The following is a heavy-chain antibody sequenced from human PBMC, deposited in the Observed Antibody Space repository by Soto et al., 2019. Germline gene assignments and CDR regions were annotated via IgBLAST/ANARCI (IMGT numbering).Heavy chain of an antibody. Sequence: QLQLQESGPGLVKPSETLSLTCNVSGGSIDRSNYYWDWLRQPPGKGLEWIGTTYYNGNASYNPSRRRRVPMSVDTSQNQCSLKLSSVTAADTAVYYCARHCVAVVIKGWGYWGQGKLVTVSS. J-gene: IGHJ4*02. V-gene: IGHV4-39*01. CDR1: GGSIDRSNYY. D-gene: IGHD3-10*01. CDR2: TYYNGNA. CDR3: ARHCVAVVIKGWGY.